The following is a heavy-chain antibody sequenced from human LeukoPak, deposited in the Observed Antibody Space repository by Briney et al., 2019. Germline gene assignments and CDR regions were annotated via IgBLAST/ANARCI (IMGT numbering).Heavy chain of an antibody. D-gene: IGHD2-2*01. CDR3: AREKVVVPAAIGY. V-gene: IGHV3-74*01. CDR2: INSDGSST. J-gene: IGHJ4*02. Sequence: GGSLRLSCAASRFTFSSYWMHWVRQAPGKGLVWVSRINSDGSSTSYADSVKGRFTISRDNAKNTLYLQMNSLRAEDTAVYYCAREKVVVPAAIGYWGQGTLVTVSS. CDR1: RFTFSSYW.